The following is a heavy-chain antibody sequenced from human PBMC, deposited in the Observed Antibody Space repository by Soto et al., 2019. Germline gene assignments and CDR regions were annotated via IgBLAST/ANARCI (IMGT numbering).Heavy chain of an antibody. J-gene: IGHJ6*02. CDR1: GGSINSGGYY. D-gene: IGHD2-15*01. CDR2: IYYSGDT. Sequence: QVQLQESGPGLVKPSQTLSLTCTVSGGSINSGGYYWSWIRQHPGKGLEWIGKIYYSGDTSYNPSLKSRATMSIDTSKNQFSLKMTSVTAADTAVYYCARDGDCSGGSCYLGYGLDVWGRGTTVTVSS. V-gene: IGHV4-31*03. CDR3: ARDGDCSGGSCYLGYGLDV.